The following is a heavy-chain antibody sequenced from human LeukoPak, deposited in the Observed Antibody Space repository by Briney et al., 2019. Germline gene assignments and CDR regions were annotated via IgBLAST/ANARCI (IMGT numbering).Heavy chain of an antibody. Sequence: ASVKVSCKASGYTFTGYYMHWVRQAPGQGLEWMGWINPNSGGTNYAQKSQGRVTMTRDTSISTAYMELSRLRSDDTAVYYCARDLPGFTIYDYVWGSYRPFDYWGQGTLVTVSS. CDR2: INPNSGGT. J-gene: IGHJ4*02. D-gene: IGHD3-16*02. V-gene: IGHV1-2*02. CDR1: GYTFTGYY. CDR3: ARDLPGFTIYDYVWGSYRPFDY.